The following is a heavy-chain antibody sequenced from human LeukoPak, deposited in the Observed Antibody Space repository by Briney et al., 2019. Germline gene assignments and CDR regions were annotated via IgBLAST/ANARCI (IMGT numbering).Heavy chain of an antibody. Sequence: PGGSLRLSCAASGFTFSSYSMNWVRQAPGKGLEWVSYISSSSSTIYYADSVKGRFTIPRDNAKNSLYLQMNSLRDEDTAVYYCARATLGKSDYFDYWGQGTLVTVSS. J-gene: IGHJ4*02. CDR1: GFTFSSYS. V-gene: IGHV3-48*02. D-gene: IGHD3-16*01. CDR2: ISSSSSTI. CDR3: ARATLGKSDYFDY.